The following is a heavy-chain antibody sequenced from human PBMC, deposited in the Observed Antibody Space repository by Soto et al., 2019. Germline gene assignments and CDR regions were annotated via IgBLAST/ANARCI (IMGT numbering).Heavy chain of an antibody. V-gene: IGHV1-2*02. CDR1: GYTFTGYY. CDR2: INPNSGGT. CDR3: ARSAYYYYGMDV. J-gene: IGHJ6*02. Sequence: ASVKVSCKASGYTFTGYYMHWVRQAPGQGLEWMGWINPNSGGTNYAQKFQGRVTMTRDTSISTAYMELSRLRSDDTAVYYCARSAYYYYGMDVWGQGTTVTVSS.